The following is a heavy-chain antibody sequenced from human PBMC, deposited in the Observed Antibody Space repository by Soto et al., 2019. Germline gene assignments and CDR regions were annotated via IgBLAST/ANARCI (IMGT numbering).Heavy chain of an antibody. V-gene: IGHV4-61*01. CDR2: IYYSGSA. J-gene: IGHJ6*02. CDR3: ARGVGFGYYYYHMDL. D-gene: IGHD3-10*01. Sequence: LSLTCTVSGDSVTSVSDYWSWIRQPPGKGLEWIGYIYYSGSADYNPSLGSRVTISIDTSKNQFSLKLTSVTAADTAVYYCARGVGFGYYYYHMDLWGQGTTVTVS. CDR1: GDSVTSVSDY.